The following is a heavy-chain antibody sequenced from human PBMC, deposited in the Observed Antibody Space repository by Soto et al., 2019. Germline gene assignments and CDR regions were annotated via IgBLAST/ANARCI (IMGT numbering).Heavy chain of an antibody. D-gene: IGHD1-26*01. CDR1: GDSVSSNSPG. CDR2: TYYRSKWYY. J-gene: IGHJ4*02. V-gene: IGHV6-1*01. Sequence: PSQTLSLTCAITGDSVSSNSPGWSWVRQSPSRGLEWLGRTYYRSKWYYEYAVSVRGRITINPDTSKNQYSLQLNSVTPENTAVYFCARGEQYSGGIFDYWGQGTQVTVSS. CDR3: ARGEQYSGGIFDY.